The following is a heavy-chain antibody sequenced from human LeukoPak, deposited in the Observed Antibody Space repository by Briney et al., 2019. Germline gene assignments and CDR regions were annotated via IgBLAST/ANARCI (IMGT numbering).Heavy chain of an antibody. CDR2: IFYSGIT. J-gene: IGHJ5*02. D-gene: IGHD1-26*01. V-gene: IGHV4-59*01. Sequence: SETLSLTCTVSGGSISSYYWNWIRQHPGNGLERIGYIFYSGITNYNPSLKSRVTISVDTSKKQFSLKLTSVTAADTAVYYCARDSGSYPHWFAPWGQGTLVTVSS. CDR1: GGSISSYY. CDR3: ARDSGSYPHWFAP.